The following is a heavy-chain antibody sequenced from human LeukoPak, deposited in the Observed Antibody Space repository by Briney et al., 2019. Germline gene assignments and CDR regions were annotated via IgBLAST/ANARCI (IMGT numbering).Heavy chain of an antibody. CDR2: ISSSSSYI. Sequence: GGSLRLSCAASGFTFSSYSMNWVSQAPGKGLEWVSSISSSSSYIYYADSVKGRFTISRDNAKNSLYLQINSLRAEDTAVYYCARDGGYYYLALHWGQGTLVTVSS. V-gene: IGHV3-21*01. D-gene: IGHD3-10*01. CDR1: GFTFSSYS. CDR3: ARDGGYYYLALH. J-gene: IGHJ4*02.